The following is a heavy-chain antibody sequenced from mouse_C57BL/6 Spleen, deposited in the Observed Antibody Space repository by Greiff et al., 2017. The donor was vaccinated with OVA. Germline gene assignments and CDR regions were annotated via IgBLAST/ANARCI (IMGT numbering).Heavy chain of an antibody. V-gene: IGHV1-64*01. CDR3: RITTVVATDYYAMDY. CDR1: GYTFTSYW. CDR2: IHPNSGST. D-gene: IGHD1-1*01. J-gene: IGHJ4*01. Sequence: VQLQQPGAELVKPGASVKLSCKASGYTFTSYWMHWVKQRPGQGLEWIGMIHPNSGSTNYNEKFKSKATLTVDKSSSTAYMQLSSLTSEDSAVYYGRITTVVATDYYAMDYWGQGTAVTVSS.